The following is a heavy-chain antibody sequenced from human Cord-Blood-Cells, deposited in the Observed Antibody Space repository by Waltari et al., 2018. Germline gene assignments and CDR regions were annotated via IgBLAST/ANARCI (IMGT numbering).Heavy chain of an antibody. CDR2: IYHSGST. D-gene: IGHD3-3*01. J-gene: IGHJ4*02. CDR1: GYSISSGYY. CDR3: ARDLTYYDFWSGYYYFDY. Sequence: QVRLQESGPGLVKPSETLSLTCAVSGYSISSGYYWGWIRQPPGKGLEWIGSIYHSGSTYYNPSLKSRVTISVDTSKNQFSLKLSSVTAADTAVYYCARDLTYYDFWSGYYYFDYWGQGTQVTVSS. V-gene: IGHV4-38-2*02.